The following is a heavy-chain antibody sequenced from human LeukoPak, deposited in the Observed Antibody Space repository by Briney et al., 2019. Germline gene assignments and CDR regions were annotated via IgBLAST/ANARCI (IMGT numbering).Heavy chain of an antibody. J-gene: IGHJ4*02. CDR3: AGFSTVTTFDY. D-gene: IGHD4-17*01. CDR1: GGSFSGYY. Sequence: PSETLSLTCAVYGGSFSGYYWSWIRQPPGKGLEWIGEINHSGSTNYNPSLKSRVTISVDTYKNQFSLKLSSVTAADTAVYYCAGFSTVTTFDYWGQGTLVTVSS. CDR2: INHSGST. V-gene: IGHV4-34*01.